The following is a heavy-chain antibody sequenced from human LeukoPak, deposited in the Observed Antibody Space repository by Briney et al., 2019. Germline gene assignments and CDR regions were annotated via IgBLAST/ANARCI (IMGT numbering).Heavy chain of an antibody. CDR1: GFTFSTYD. CDR3: ALGYAMNY. CDR2: ISGSGGGT. Sequence: SGXXLRLSCAASGFTFSTYDINWVRQAPGKGLEWVSGISGSGGGTYYADSVKGRITIFRDNSKNTLYLQMNSLRVEDTAVYYCALGYAMNYWGQGTLVTVSS. D-gene: IGHD2-8*01. V-gene: IGHV3-23*01. J-gene: IGHJ4*02.